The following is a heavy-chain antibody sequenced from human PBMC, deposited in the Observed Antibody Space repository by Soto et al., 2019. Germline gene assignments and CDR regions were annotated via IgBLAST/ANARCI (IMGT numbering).Heavy chain of an antibody. CDR3: ARVWGGAFDI. V-gene: IGHV4-39*01. CDR1: GGSISSSSFY. Sequence: SETLSLTCTVSGGSISSSSFYWGWIRQPPGKGLEWIGSIYYSGSTYYNPSLKSRVTISVDTSRNQFSLKLSSVTAADTAVYYCARVWGGAFDIWGQGTMVTVSS. D-gene: IGHD3-10*01. CDR2: IYYSGST. J-gene: IGHJ3*02.